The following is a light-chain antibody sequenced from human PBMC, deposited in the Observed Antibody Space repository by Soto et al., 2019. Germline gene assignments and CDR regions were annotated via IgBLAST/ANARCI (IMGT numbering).Light chain of an antibody. V-gene: IGKV3-20*01. CDR2: SAS. CDR1: QSVSSSH. Sequence: EIVLTQSPGTLSLSPGERATLSCRASQSVSSSHLVWYQQKPGQAPRLLIYSASSRATGIPDRFSGSGSGTDFTLTISRLEPEDFAVYYCQRYGGFGQGTKVDIK. CDR3: QRYGG. J-gene: IGKJ1*01.